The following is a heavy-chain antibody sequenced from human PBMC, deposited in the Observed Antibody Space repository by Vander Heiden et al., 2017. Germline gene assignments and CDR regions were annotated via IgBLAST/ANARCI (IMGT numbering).Heavy chain of an antibody. CDR1: GFTFSDHY. CDR3: ATSPSSGYN. J-gene: IGHJ1*01. V-gene: IGHV3-72*01. D-gene: IGHD3-22*01. CDR2: IRNKAASHTT. Sequence: EVQLVESGGGLVQPGGSLRLSCVGSGFTFSDHYMDWVRQAPGQGLEWVGRIRNKAASHTTAYAASVEGRFAISRDDSKNSLYLQLNSLKTEDTAMYYCATSPSSGYNWGQGTQVTVSS.